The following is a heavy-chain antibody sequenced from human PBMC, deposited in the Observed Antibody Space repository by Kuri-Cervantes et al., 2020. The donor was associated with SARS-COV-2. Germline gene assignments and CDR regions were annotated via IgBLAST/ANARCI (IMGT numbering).Heavy chain of an antibody. CDR1: GFTFSSYA. CDR3: AREGRGYAYFDY. V-gene: IGHV3-11*04. D-gene: IGHD5-12*01. CDR2: ISSSGSTI. J-gene: IGHJ4*02. Sequence: GESLKISCAASGFTFSSYAMSWIRQAPGKGLEWVSYISSSGSTIYYADSVKGRFTISRDNAKNSLYLQMNSLRAEDTAVYYCAREGRGYAYFDYWGQGTLVTVSS.